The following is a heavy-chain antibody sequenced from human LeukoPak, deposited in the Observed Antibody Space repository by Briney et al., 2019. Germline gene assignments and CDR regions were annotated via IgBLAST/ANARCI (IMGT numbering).Heavy chain of an antibody. D-gene: IGHD3-16*01. J-gene: IGHJ3*02. Sequence: ASVTVSFKVSGYTLTELSMHWVRQAPGKGLEWMGGFDPEDGETIYAQKFQGRVTMTEDTSTDTAYMELSSLRSEDTAVYYCATDYTRDSDAFDIWGQGTMVTVSS. V-gene: IGHV1-24*01. CDR3: ATDYTRDSDAFDI. CDR2: FDPEDGET. CDR1: GYTLTELS.